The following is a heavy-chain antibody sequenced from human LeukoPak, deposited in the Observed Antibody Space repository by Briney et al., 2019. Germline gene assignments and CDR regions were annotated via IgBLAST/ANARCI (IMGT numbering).Heavy chain of an antibody. V-gene: IGHV1-8*01. CDR3: ARAGERYFDWPHYYYYMDV. J-gene: IGHJ6*03. CDR1: GYTFTSYD. Sequence: ASVKVSCKASGYTFTSYDINWVRQATGQGLEWMGWMNPNSGNTGYAQKFQGRVTMTRNTSISTAYMELSSLRSEDTAVYYCARAGERYFDWPHYYYYMDVWGKGTTVTISS. D-gene: IGHD3-9*01. CDR2: MNPNSGNT.